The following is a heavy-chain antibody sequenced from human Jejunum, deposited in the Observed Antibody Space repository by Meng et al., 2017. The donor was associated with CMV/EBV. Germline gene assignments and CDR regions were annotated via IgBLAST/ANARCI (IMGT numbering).Heavy chain of an antibody. CDR1: GYTFTNNG. CDR2: ISAYNGNT. D-gene: IGHD1-26*01. Sequence: QGQVRPGGVEGKKPGAAVKVTCKASGYTFTNNGITWVRQAPGQGLEWMGWISAYNGNTNYAQTLQGRLTMTTDTSTSTAYMELRSLRSDDTAVYYCARVEVGITSGDYWGQGTLVTVSS. CDR3: ARVEVGITSGDY. V-gene: IGHV1-18*01. J-gene: IGHJ4*02.